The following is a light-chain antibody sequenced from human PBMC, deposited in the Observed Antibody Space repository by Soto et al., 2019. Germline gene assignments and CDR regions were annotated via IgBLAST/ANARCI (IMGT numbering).Light chain of an antibody. CDR3: GTWDSSLSAVWV. CDR2: DNN. Sequence: QSLLTQPPSLSAAPGQKVTISCSGSSSNIGNNYVSWYQQLPGTAPKLLIYDNNKRPSGIPDRFSGSKSGTSATLGITGLQTGDEADYYCGTWDSSLSAVWVFGGGTKVTVL. J-gene: IGLJ3*02. V-gene: IGLV1-51*01. CDR1: SSNIGNNY.